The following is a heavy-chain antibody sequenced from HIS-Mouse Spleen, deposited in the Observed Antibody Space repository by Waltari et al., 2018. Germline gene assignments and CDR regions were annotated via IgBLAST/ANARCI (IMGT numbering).Heavy chain of an antibody. V-gene: IGHV1-2*02. CDR1: GYTFTGYY. CDR2: NNPTSGGT. D-gene: IGHD1-1*01. CDR3: ARGTGTDAFDI. Sequence: QVQLVQSGAEVKKPGASVKVSCKASGYTFTGYYMHWVRQAPGQGLEWMGWNNPTSGGTNYAQKFQGRVTMTRDTSISTAYMELSRLRSDDTAVYYCARGTGTDAFDIWGQGTMVTVSS. J-gene: IGHJ3*02.